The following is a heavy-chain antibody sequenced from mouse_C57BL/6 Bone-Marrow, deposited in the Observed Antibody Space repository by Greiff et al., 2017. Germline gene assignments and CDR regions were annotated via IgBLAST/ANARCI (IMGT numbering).Heavy chain of an antibody. CDR3: ARNYGSSPYYFDY. D-gene: IGHD1-1*01. CDR1: GYTFTSYW. V-gene: IGHV1-55*01. J-gene: IGHJ2*01. CDR2: IYPGSGST. Sequence: VQLQQPGAELVKPGASVKMSCKASGYTFTSYWITWVKQRPGQGLEWIGDIYPGSGSTNYNEKFKSKATLTVDTSSSTAYMQLSSLTSEDSAVYYCARNYGSSPYYFDYWGQGTTLTVSS.